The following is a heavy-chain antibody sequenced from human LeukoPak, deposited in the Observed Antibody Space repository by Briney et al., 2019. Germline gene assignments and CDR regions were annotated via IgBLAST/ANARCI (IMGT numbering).Heavy chain of an antibody. CDR1: GFTFSSYS. Sequence: GGSLRLSCAAPGFTFSSYSMNWVRQAPGKGLEWVSYISSSGSTIYYADSVKGRFTISRDNVKKSLYLQMNSLRVEDTAVYYCASGVSASRYWGQGTLVTVSS. CDR2: ISSSGSTI. CDR3: ASGVSASRY. J-gene: IGHJ4*02. V-gene: IGHV3-48*04.